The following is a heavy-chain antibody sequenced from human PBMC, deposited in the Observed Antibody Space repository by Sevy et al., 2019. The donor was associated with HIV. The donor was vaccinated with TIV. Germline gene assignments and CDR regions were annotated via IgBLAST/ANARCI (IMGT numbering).Heavy chain of an antibody. Sequence: GGSLRLSGAAFGLTFSTYWMSWFRQAPGKGREWVANKKEDGREQYYVDSVKGGFTVSRDNAKNALYLQMKSLRAEDTAVYYCTKFYGTGSSVDYWGQGTLVTVSS. V-gene: IGHV3-7*01. CDR2: KKEDGREQ. D-gene: IGHD6-19*01. CDR1: GLTFSTYW. CDR3: TKFYGTGSSVDY. J-gene: IGHJ4*02.